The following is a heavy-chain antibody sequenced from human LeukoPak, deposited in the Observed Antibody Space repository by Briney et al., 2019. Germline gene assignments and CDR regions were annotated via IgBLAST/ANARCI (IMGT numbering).Heavy chain of an antibody. J-gene: IGHJ4*02. CDR3: ARGVEPLAANTLAY. Sequence: GGSLRLSCAASGFTVITHDMTWVRQAPGKGLEWVSVLYSDGNTKYADSVQGRFTISRDNSKNTLYLEMNSLSPDDTAVYYCARGVEPLAANTLAYWGQGTMVTVSS. CDR2: LYSDGNT. CDR1: GFTVITHD. V-gene: IGHV3-53*01. D-gene: IGHD1-14*01.